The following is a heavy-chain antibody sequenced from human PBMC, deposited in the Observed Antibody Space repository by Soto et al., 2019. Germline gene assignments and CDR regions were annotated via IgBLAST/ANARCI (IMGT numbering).Heavy chain of an antibody. CDR3: AIGNPDWFDP. D-gene: IGHD1-1*01. J-gene: IGHJ5*02. Sequence: PSETLSLACTVSGGSISSGGYYWSWIRQHPGKGLEWIGYTYYSGSTYYNPSLKSRVTISVDTSKNHFSLRLSSVTATDTAVYFCAIGNPDWFDPWGQGTLVTVSS. V-gene: IGHV4-31*03. CDR1: GGSISSGGYY. CDR2: TYYSGST.